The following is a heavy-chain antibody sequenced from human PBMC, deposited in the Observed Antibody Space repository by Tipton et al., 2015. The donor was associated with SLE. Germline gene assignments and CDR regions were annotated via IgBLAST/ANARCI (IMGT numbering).Heavy chain of an antibody. CDR2: IIPTFGTA. Sequence: QLVQSGAEVKKPGSSVKVSCKASGGTFSSYAISWVRQAPGQGLEWMGGIIPTFGTANYAQKFQGRVTITTDESTSTAYMELSSLRSEDTAVYYCASGDCSSTSCYRAEYFQHWGQGTLVTVSS. V-gene: IGHV1-69*05. CDR3: ASGDCSSTSCYRAEYFQH. J-gene: IGHJ1*01. D-gene: IGHD2-2*01. CDR1: GGTFSSYA.